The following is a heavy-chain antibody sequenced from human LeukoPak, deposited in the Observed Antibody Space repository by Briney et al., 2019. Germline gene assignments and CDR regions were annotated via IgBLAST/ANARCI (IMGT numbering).Heavy chain of an antibody. J-gene: IGHJ4*02. CDR3: ARGRKLWLRYYFDY. D-gene: IGHD3-10*01. Sequence: SETLSLTCAVYGESLNSYYRSWIRQPPGKGLEWIGEINHSGSTNYNPSLKSRVTISVDTSKNQFSLKLSSVTAADTAVYYCARGRKLWLRYYFDYWGQGTLVTVSS. CDR1: GESLNSYY. V-gene: IGHV4-34*01. CDR2: INHSGST.